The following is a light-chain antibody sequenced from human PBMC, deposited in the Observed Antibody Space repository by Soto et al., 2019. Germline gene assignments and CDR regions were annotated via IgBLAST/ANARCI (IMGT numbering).Light chain of an antibody. Sequence: DIQMTQYPSTLFAALGDTVTITFRASQSISSWLAWYQQKPGKAPKLLIYKASSLESGVPSRFSGSGSGTDFTLTISSLQPEDSATYYCQQSYSTPTFGQGTKVDI. J-gene: IGKJ1*01. CDR2: KAS. CDR1: QSISSW. CDR3: QQSYSTPT. V-gene: IGKV1-5*03.